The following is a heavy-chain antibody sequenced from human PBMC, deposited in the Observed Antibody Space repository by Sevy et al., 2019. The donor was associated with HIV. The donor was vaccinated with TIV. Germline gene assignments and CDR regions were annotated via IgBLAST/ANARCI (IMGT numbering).Heavy chain of an antibody. CDR2: INSDGNST. CDR3: LRAIAYCGGDCYSAAFDI. Sequence: GGSLRLSCAASGFTFSSYWMHWVRQAPGKGLVWVSRINSDGNSTSYADSVKGRFTISRDNAKNTLYLQMNSLRAEDTAVYYCLRAIAYCGGDCYSAAFDIWGQGTMVTVSS. CDR1: GFTFSSYW. D-gene: IGHD2-21*01. V-gene: IGHV3-74*01. J-gene: IGHJ3*02.